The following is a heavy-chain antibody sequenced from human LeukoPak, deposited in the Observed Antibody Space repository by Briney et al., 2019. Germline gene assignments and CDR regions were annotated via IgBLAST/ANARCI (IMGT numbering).Heavy chain of an antibody. CDR1: GFSFSVYW. CDR3: ARTTEGGYIGYFYYYYMDV. Sequence: PGGSLRLSCAASGFSFSVYWMHWVRQAPGKGPVWVSRIKTDGSITDYADSVKGRFTISRDNAKNTLYLQMNSLRAEDTAVYYCARTTEGGYIGYFYYYYMDVWGKGTTVTISS. CDR2: IKTDGSIT. J-gene: IGHJ6*03. D-gene: IGHD5-18*01. V-gene: IGHV3-74*01.